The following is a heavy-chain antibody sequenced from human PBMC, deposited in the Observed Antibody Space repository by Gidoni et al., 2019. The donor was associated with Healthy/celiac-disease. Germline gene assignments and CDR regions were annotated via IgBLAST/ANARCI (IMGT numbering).Heavy chain of an antibody. CDR1: GFTFSSYA. V-gene: IGHV3-23*01. CDR3: AKDLVGYCSGGSCYSGY. CDR2: ISGSGGST. Sequence: EVQLLESGGGLVQPGGSLRLSCAAPGFTFSSYAMSWVRQAPGKGLEWVSAISGSGGSTYYADSVKGRFTISRDNSKNTLYLQMNSLRAEDTAVYYCAKDLVGYCSGGSCYSGYWGQGTLVTVSS. D-gene: IGHD2-15*01. J-gene: IGHJ4*02.